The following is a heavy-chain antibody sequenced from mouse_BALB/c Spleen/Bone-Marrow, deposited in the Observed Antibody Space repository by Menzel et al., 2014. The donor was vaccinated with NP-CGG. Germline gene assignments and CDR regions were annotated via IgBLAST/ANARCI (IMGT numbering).Heavy chain of an antibody. J-gene: IGHJ2*01. V-gene: IGHV3-2*02. CDR1: GYSITSDYA. Sequence: EVKLQESGPGLVKPSQSLSLPCTVTGYSITSDYAWNWIRQFPGNKLEWMGYIGYSGSTSYNPSLKSRISITRDTSKNQFFLQLNSVTTEDTATYYCARGRDYFDYWGQGTTLTVSS. CDR2: IGYSGST. CDR3: ARGRDYFDY.